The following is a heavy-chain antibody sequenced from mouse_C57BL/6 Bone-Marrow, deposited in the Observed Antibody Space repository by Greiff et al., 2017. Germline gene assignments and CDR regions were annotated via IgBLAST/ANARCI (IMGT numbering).Heavy chain of an antibody. CDR1: GYTFTSYW. Sequence: QVQLQQPGAELVMPGASVKLSCKASGYTFTSYWMHWVKQRPGQGLEWIGELDPSDSYTNYNQKFKGKSTLTVDKSSSTAYMQLSSLTSEDSAVYYWARCEYDWGFYARDYWGQGTSVTVPS. D-gene: IGHD2-4*01. CDR2: LDPSDSYT. V-gene: IGHV1-69*01. CDR3: ARCEYDWGFYARDY. J-gene: IGHJ4*01.